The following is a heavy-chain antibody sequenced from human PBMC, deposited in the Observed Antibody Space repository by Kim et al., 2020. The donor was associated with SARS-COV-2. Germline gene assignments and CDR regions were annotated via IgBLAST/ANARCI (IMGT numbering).Heavy chain of an antibody. CDR3: ANSLRSGFSF. CDR1: GFTFSSHA. Sequence: GGSLRLSCAASGFTFSSHAMTWVRLAPGKGLEWVSGITGGGDSTFYADSVKGRFTISRDNSKNTLFLQMNSLRDEDTAVYYCANSLRSGFSFWGQGTLVTVSS. D-gene: IGHD4-17*01. CDR2: ITGGGDST. V-gene: IGHV3-23*01. J-gene: IGHJ4*02.